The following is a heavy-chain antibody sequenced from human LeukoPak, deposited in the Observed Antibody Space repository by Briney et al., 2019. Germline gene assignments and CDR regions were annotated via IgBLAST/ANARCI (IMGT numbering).Heavy chain of an antibody. CDR2: IYYSGST. D-gene: IGHD4-17*01. V-gene: IGHV4-39*01. J-gene: IGHJ4*02. CDR3: ARRTVTKNY. CDR1: GGSISSSSYY. Sequence: SETLSLTCTVSGGSISSSSYYWDWIRQPPGTGLEWIGSIYYSGSTYYNPSLKSRVTISVDTSKNQCSLKLSSVTAADTAVYYCARRTVTKNYWGQGTLVTVSS.